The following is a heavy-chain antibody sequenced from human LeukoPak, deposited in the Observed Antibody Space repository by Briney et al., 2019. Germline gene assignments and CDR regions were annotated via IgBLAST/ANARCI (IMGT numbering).Heavy chain of an antibody. J-gene: IGHJ4*02. V-gene: IGHV3-23*01. CDR2: IDYSGDTT. Sequence: GGSLRLSCTASGFTLSSYEMTWIRQAPGKGLEWVSSIDYSGDTTYYADSVKGRFTISRDNSKSTLYIQMNSLRAEDTAVYYCAKSFGPVIAAAGTGADWGQGILVTVSS. CDR3: AKSFGPVIAAAGTGAD. CDR1: GFTLSSYE. D-gene: IGHD6-13*01.